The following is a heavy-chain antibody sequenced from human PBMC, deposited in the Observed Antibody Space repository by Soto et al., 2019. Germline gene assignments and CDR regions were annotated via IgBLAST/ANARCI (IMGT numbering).Heavy chain of an antibody. J-gene: IGHJ3*02. Sequence: SETLSLSCAVYGVSFSGYYWSWIRQPPGKGLGWIGEINHSGSTNYNPSLKSRVTISVDTSKNQFSLKLSSVTAADTAVYYCARGPIIAVARGEEAFDIWGQGTMVTVSS. CDR2: INHSGST. D-gene: IGHD6-19*01. CDR1: GVSFSGYY. CDR3: ARGPIIAVARGEEAFDI. V-gene: IGHV4-34*01.